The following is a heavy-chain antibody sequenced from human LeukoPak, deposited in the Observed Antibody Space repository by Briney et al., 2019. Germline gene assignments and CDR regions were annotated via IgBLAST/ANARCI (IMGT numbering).Heavy chain of an antibody. V-gene: IGHV3-23*01. Sequence: PGGSLRLSCAASGFTFSRYTMHWVRQAPGKGLEWVSAISGSGGSTYYADSVKGRFTISRDNSKNTLYLQMNSLRAEDTAVYYCAGYSSSSFPIDYWGQGTLVTVSS. CDR3: AGYSSSSFPIDY. D-gene: IGHD6-6*01. CDR1: GFTFSRYT. J-gene: IGHJ4*02. CDR2: ISGSGGST.